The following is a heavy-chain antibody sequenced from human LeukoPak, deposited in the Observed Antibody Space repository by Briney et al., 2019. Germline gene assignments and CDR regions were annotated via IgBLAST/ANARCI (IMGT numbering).Heavy chain of an antibody. D-gene: IGHD3-10*01. J-gene: IGHJ5*02. V-gene: IGHV5-51*01. Sequence: GESLKISCRGSGYSFTSYWIGWVRQMPGKGLEWMGIIYPDDSDVRYSPSFQGQVTISADKSISTAYLQWSSLKASDTAMYYCARNHYYGSGSLPKWFDLWGQGTLVTVSS. CDR1: GYSFTSYW. CDR3: ARNHYYGSGSLPKWFDL. CDR2: IYPDDSDV.